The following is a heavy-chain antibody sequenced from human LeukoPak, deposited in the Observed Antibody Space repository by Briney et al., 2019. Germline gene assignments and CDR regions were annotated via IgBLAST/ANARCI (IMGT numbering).Heavy chain of an antibody. CDR1: GFTFSSYW. CDR2: INSDGSIT. J-gene: IGHJ4*02. Sequence: GGSLRLSCAASGFTFSSYWMHWVRQAPGKGLVWVSRINSDGSITTYADSVKGRFTISRDNAKNTLYLQMNSLRAEDTAVYYCARVPDSSGWPKYDYWGQGTLVTVSS. CDR3: ARVPDSSGWPKYDY. V-gene: IGHV3-74*01. D-gene: IGHD6-19*01.